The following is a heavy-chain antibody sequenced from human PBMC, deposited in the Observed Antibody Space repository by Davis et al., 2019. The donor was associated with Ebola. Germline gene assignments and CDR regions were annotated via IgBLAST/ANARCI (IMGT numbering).Heavy chain of an antibody. CDR2: IYPSDSAT. Sequence: GESLKISCKGYGYTFTSNWIVWVRQMPGRGLEWMGAIYPSDSATKYSPSFQGHVTFSVDKSTTTAYLQWGSLKASDTATYYCARLGTRSFDYWGQGTVVTVSS. CDR1: GYTFTSNW. V-gene: IGHV5-51*01. D-gene: IGHD2-2*01. J-gene: IGHJ4*02. CDR3: ARLGTRSFDY.